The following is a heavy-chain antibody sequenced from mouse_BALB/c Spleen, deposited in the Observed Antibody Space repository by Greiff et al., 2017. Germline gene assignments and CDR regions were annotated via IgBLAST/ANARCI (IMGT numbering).Heavy chain of an antibody. Sequence: VQLQQSGPELVKPGASVKIPCKASGYTFTDYNMDWVKQSHGKSLEWIGDINPNNGGTIYNQKFKGKATLTVDKSSSTAYMELRSLTSEDTAVYYCARGSNAGYWFAYWGQGTLVTVSA. CDR2: INPNNGGT. D-gene: IGHD3-1*01. CDR3: ARGSNAGYWFAY. V-gene: IGHV1-18*01. J-gene: IGHJ3*01. CDR1: GYTFTDYN.